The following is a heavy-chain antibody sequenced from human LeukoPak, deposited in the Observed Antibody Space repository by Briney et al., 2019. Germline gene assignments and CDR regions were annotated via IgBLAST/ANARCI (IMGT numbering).Heavy chain of an antibody. V-gene: IGHV3-7*04. J-gene: IGHJ4*02. CDR1: GFTFSSYA. CDR2: ISPDGSER. CDR3: ARATHSGPGH. Sequence: PGGSLRLSCAASGFTFSSYAMSWVRQAPGKGLEWVANISPDGSERYYEDSVKGRFTISRDNAKKSLYLQMDGLRADDTAVYHCARATHSGPGHWGQGTPVSVSS. D-gene: IGHD1-1*01.